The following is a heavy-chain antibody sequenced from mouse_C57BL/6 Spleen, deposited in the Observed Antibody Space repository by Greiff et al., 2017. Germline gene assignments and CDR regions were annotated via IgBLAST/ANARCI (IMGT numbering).Heavy chain of an antibody. CDR2: IYPSDSET. V-gene: IGHV1-61*01. Sequence: VQLQQSGAELVRPGSSVKLSCKASGYTFTSYWMDWVKQRPGQGLEWIGNIYPSDSETHYNQKFKDKATLTVDKSSSTAYMQLSSLTSEDSAVYYCARGGSGYYAMDYWGQGTSVTVSS. D-gene: IGHD3-2*02. J-gene: IGHJ4*01. CDR3: ARGGSGYYAMDY. CDR1: GYTFTSYW.